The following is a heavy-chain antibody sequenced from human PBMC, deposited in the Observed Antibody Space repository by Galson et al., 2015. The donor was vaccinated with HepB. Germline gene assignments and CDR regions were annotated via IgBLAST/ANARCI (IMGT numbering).Heavy chain of an antibody. CDR2: ISKAGDTS. Sequence: SLRLSCAASGFTFSNYGMSWVRQAPGKGLECVAAISKAGDTSDYAESVKGRFTVSRDSSKSTLYLQMNGLRAEDTAIYYCVRGTTAPDYWGQGTLVTVSS. J-gene: IGHJ4*02. V-gene: IGHV3-23*01. CDR3: VRGTTAPDY. CDR1: GFTFSNYG. D-gene: IGHD2/OR15-2a*01.